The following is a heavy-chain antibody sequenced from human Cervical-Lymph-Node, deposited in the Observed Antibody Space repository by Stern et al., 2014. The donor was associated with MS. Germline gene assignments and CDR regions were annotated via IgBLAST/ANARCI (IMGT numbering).Heavy chain of an antibody. CDR1: GYTFTRNA. J-gene: IGHJ4*02. D-gene: IGHD2-2*01. CDR2: ITANTENT. CDR3: ARDKPAVILDY. Sequence: QVQLVQSGSEVKQPGASVMVSCKASGYTFTRNAVNWVRQAPGQRLEWMGWITANTENTTYAEGFRGRFVFSLDTSVSTAYLQISSLKAEDTAIYYCARDKPAVILDYWGQGTLVTVSS. V-gene: IGHV7-4-1*02.